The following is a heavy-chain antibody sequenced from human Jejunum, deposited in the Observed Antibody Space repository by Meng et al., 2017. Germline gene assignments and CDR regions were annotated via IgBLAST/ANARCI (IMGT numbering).Heavy chain of an antibody. V-gene: IGHV4-4*02. CDR3: ARDWGCRDGYCFSGLLEF. J-gene: IGHJ4*02. CDR2: IYHGGDT. CDR1: GDSISNNNR. Sequence: QVQLQESGPGLVRPSGTLTLTCSVSGDSISNNNRWTWVRQPPGRGLEWIGEIYHGGDTNYNPSLTSPVTISVDKSKNQFTLRLNSVTAADTAIYYCARDWGCRDGYCFSGLLEFWGQGILVTVSS. D-gene: IGHD2-15*01.